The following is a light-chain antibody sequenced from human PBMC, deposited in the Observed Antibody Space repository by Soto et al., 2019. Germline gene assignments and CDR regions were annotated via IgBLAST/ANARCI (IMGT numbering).Light chain of an antibody. CDR1: SSSIGRNT. J-gene: IGLJ2*01. V-gene: IGLV1-44*01. CDR2: SDN. CDR3: GAWDASPNVVV. Sequence: QSVLTQPPSASGTPGQRVTISCSGSSSSIGRNTVNWYQQVPGTAPKLLIYSDNQRPSGVPDRFSGSRSGTSASLAISGLRSEDEADYYCGAWDASPNVVVFGGGTKLTVL.